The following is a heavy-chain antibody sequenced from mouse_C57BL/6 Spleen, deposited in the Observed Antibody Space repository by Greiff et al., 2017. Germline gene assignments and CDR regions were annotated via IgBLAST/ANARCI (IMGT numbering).Heavy chain of an antibody. CDR2: IHPNSGST. V-gene: IGHV1-64*01. Sequence: QVQLQQPGAELVKPGASVKSSCKASGYTFTSYWMHWVKQRPGQGLEWIGMIHPNSGSTNYNEKFKSKATLTVDKSSSTAYMQLSSLTSEDSAVYYCARSVYGNYVGMDYWGQGTSVTVSS. CDR1: GYTFTSYW. D-gene: IGHD2-1*01. J-gene: IGHJ4*01. CDR3: ARSVYGNYVGMDY.